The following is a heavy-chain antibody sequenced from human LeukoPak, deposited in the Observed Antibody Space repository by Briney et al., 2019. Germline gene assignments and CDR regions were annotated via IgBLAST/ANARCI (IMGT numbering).Heavy chain of an antibody. D-gene: IGHD6-13*01. CDR2: IRQDGSEK. CDR3: ARDGTAAGLYFDL. Sequence: GGSLRLSCVVSGFTFTDYWMNWVRQAPGKGPEWVASIRQDGSEKTYVDSVKGRFTISRDNTKNSLSLQLNGLRAEDTAVYYCARDGTAAGLYFDLWGQGTLVTVSS. J-gene: IGHJ4*01. V-gene: IGHV3-7*01. CDR1: GFTFTDYW.